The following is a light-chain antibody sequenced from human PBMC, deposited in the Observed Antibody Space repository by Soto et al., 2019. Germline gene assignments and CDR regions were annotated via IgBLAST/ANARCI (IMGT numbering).Light chain of an antibody. CDR2: SAS. V-gene: IGKV1-9*01. CDR1: QAMSTN. J-gene: IGKJ4*01. CDR3: QQLNGYQLA. Sequence: DIQLTQSPSFLSASVGDTVTITCRASQAMSTNLAWYQQKPGKVPKLLIRSASTLQSGVPPRFSGGGSGTEFTLTISTLQPDDSGMYYCQQLNGYQLAFGGGTNVEIK.